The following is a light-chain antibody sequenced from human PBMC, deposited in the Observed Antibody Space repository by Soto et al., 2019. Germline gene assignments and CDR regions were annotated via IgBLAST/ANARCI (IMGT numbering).Light chain of an antibody. CDR2: EVS. Sequence: QSALTQPASVSGSPGQSITISCTGTSSDIGGYKYVSWYQQHPGIAPKLMIYEVSNRPSGVSNRFSGSNSGNTATLTLSRVEAGDEADYYCQVWDTTINHVLFGGGTKVTVL. J-gene: IGLJ2*01. CDR1: SSDIGGYKY. CDR3: QVWDTTINHVL. V-gene: IGLV2-14*01.